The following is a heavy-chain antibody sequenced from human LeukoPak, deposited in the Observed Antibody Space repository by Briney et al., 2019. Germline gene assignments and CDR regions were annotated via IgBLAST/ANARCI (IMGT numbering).Heavy chain of an antibody. CDR3: ARDEYQLLRADAFDI. J-gene: IGHJ3*02. D-gene: IGHD2-2*01. CDR2: ISSNGSTI. Sequence: GGSLRLSCAASGFTFSSYEMNWVRQAPGKGLEWVSYISSNGSTIYYADSVKGRFTISRDNAKNSLYLQMNSLRAEDTAVYYCARDEYQLLRADAFDIWGQGTMVTVSS. V-gene: IGHV3-48*03. CDR1: GFTFSSYE.